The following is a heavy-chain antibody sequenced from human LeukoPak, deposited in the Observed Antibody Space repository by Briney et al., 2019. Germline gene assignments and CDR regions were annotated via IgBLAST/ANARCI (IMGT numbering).Heavy chain of an antibody. CDR1: GFTFSSYG. V-gene: IGHV3-30*03. CDR2: ISYDGSNK. J-gene: IGHJ4*02. Sequence: GGSLRLSCAASGFTFSSYGMHWVRQAPGKGLEWVAVISYDGSNKYYADSVKGRFTISRDNSKNTLYLQMNSLRAEDTAVYYCAREFRVYSSGPYWGQGTLVTVSS. D-gene: IGHD6-19*01. CDR3: AREFRVYSSGPY.